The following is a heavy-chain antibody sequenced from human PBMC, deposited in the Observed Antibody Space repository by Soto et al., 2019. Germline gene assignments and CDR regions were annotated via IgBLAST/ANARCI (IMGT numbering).Heavy chain of an antibody. J-gene: IGHJ6*02. D-gene: IGHD3-22*01. V-gene: IGHV4-38-2*02. CDR1: GEYISSGYY. Sequence: SETLSLTCSVSGEYISSGYYWGWIRQPPGRGLEWIGSIYHNGKTYYNPSLKSRVTISVDTSKNQLSLKVSSVTAADTALYYCAGDRMIVVNYGLDVWGQGTTVT. CDR3: AGDRMIVVNYGLDV. CDR2: IYHNGKT.